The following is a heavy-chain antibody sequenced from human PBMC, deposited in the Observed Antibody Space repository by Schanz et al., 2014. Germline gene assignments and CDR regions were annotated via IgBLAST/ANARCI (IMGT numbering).Heavy chain of an antibody. CDR1: GGSISTSNHY. D-gene: IGHD2-2*01. CDR2: IYYSGNT. Sequence: QLQLQESGPGLVKPLETLSLTCTVSGGSISTSNHYWGWIRQPPGKGLEWIGSIYYSGNTYYNPSLRSRVTIPVDPPKNRFSLRLSSGTAADTAVYYCARQNLGYCSSTDCKNWFDPWGQGTLVTVSS. J-gene: IGHJ5*02. CDR3: ARQNLGYCSSTDCKNWFDP. V-gene: IGHV4-39*01.